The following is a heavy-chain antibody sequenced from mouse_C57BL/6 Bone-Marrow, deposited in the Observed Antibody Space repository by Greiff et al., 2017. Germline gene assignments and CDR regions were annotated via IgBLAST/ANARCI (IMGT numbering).Heavy chain of an antibody. CDR2: INPNTGGT. CDR3: ARRGSPYWYFDV. J-gene: IGHJ1*03. Sequence: VQLQQSGPELVKPGTSVKISCKASGYSFTGYYMNWVKQSPEKSLEWIGEINPNTGGTTYNQNFKAKATLTVDKSSSTAYMQLKSLTSEDSAGYYCARRGSPYWYFDVWGTGTTVTVSS. CDR1: GYSFTGYY. V-gene: IGHV1-42*01.